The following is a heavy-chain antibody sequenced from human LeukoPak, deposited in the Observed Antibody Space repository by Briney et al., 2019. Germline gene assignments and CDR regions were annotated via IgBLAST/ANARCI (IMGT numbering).Heavy chain of an antibody. CDR1: GYPFTAYW. D-gene: IGHD1-26*01. V-gene: IGHV5-51*01. J-gene: IGHJ3*02. Sequence: GESLKISCQGSGYPFTAYWIGRVRQMSGKGLEWVVIIHPGDSDTRYSPSFQGQVTISADKSITTAYLQWSSLKASDTAMYYCGRHQHSGSYGAFDIWGQGTMVTVSS. CDR3: GRHQHSGSYGAFDI. CDR2: IHPGDSDT.